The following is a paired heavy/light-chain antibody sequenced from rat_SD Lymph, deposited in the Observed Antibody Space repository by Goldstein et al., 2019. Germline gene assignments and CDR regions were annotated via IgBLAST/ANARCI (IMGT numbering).Heavy chain of an antibody. D-gene: IGHD1-9*01. CDR3: ARAGYTYYGYNYWYFDF. CDR2: INQDSSTI. V-gene: IGHV4-2*01. CDR1: GFSFNDYW. J-gene: IGHJ1*01. Sequence: EVKLVESGGGLVQPGRSLKLSCAASGFSFNDYWMGWVRQAPGKGLEWIGEINQDSSTINYTPSLKDKFTISRDNAQNTLYLQMSKLGSEDTAIYYCARAGYTYYGYNYWYFDFWGPGTMVTVSS.
Light chain of an antibody. CDR3: LQHYSAPHT. CDR1: QSISNN. Sequence: DIQVTQSPSSLLASLGERVTITCQTSQSISNNLNWYQQKPGQAPMLLIYYATSLQTGMTSRFSGQYSGRSFTLTITSLEPEDIANYFCLQHYSAPHTFGAGTKLELK. CDR2: YAT. J-gene: IGKJ2-1*01. V-gene: IGKV22S4*01.